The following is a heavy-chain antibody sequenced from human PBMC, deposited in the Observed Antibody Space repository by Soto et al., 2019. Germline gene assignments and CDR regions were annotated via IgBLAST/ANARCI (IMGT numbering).Heavy chain of an antibody. CDR2: TFYRSKWYY. V-gene: IGHV6-1*01. Sequence: SQTLSLTCVISGDSVSSNSAAWNWIRQSPSRGFEWLGRTFYRSKWYYDYAVSVKSRITINPDTSKNQFSLQLNSVTPEDTAVYYCARAVAAPAPGSGTFDYWGQGTLVTVSS. CDR1: GDSVSSNSAA. D-gene: IGHD6-19*01. J-gene: IGHJ4*02. CDR3: ARAVAAPAPGSGTFDY.